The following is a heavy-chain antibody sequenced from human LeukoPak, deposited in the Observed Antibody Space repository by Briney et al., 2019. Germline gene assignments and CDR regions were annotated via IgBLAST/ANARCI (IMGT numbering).Heavy chain of an antibody. CDR2: ISSSSSYI. CDR3: ATQQWLGSEYFQH. D-gene: IGHD6-19*01. V-gene: IGHV3-21*01. CDR1: GFTFSSYS. Sequence: PGGSLRLSCAASGFTFSSYSMNWVRQAPGKGLEWASSISSSSSYIYYADSVKGRFTISRDNAENSLYLQMNSLRAEDTAVYYCATQQWLGSEYFQHWGQGTLVTVSS. J-gene: IGHJ1*01.